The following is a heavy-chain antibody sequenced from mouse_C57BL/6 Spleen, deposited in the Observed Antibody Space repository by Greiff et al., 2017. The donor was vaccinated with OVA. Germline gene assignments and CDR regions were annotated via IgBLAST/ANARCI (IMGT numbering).Heavy chain of an antibody. Sequence: QVQLQQSGAELVKPGASVKISCKASGYAFSSYWMHWVKQRPGKGLEWIGQIYPGDGDTNYNGKFKGKATLTADKSSSTAYMQLSSLTSEDSAVYFCAREYYGSIWDYWGQGTLVTVSA. CDR1: GYAFSSYW. J-gene: IGHJ3*01. CDR2: IYPGDGDT. CDR3: AREYYGSIWDY. V-gene: IGHV1-80*01. D-gene: IGHD1-1*01.